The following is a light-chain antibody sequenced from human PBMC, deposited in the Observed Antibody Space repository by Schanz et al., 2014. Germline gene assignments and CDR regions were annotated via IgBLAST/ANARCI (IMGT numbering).Light chain of an antibody. V-gene: IGLV2-14*01. CDR1: SSDVGGYNY. CDR2: DVN. CDR3: SSPTSSSTYV. Sequence: QSALTQPASVSGSPGQSITISCTGTSSDVGGYNYVSWYQQHPGKAPKLMIYDVNNRPSGVSNRFSGSKSGNTASLTISGLQAEDEADYYCSSPTSSSTYVFGTGTKLTVL. J-gene: IGLJ1*01.